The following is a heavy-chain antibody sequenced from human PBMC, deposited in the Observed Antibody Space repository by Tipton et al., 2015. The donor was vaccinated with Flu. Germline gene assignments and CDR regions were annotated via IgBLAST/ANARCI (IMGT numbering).Heavy chain of an antibody. J-gene: IGHJ4*02. D-gene: IGHD5-24*01. V-gene: IGHV4-38-2*02. CDR1: GYSISSGFY. CDR3: ARGDGYNFDY. CDR2: IYRSGST. Sequence: LRLSCTVSGYSISSGFYWGWIRQPPGKGLEWIGSIYRSGSTFYNPSLKSRVTISVDTSENQFSLKLSSVTAADTAVYYCARGDGYNFDYWGQGTLVTVSS.